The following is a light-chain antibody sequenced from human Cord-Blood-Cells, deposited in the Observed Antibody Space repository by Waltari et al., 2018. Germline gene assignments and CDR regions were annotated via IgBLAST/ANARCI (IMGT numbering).Light chain of an antibody. Sequence: ITISCTGTSSDVGSYNLVSWYQQHPGKAPKLMIYEGSKRPSGVSNRFSGSKSGNTASLTISGLQAEDEADYYCCSYAGSRVFGGGTKLTVL. CDR3: CSYAGSRV. CDR2: EGS. V-gene: IGLV2-23*01. CDR1: SSDVGSYNL. J-gene: IGLJ3*02.